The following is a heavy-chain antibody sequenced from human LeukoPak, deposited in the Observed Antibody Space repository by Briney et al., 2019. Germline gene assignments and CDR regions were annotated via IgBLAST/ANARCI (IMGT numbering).Heavy chain of an antibody. CDR3: ASSRRKWELLLDY. CDR1: GGSLSSYY. Sequence: SETLSLTCTVSGGSLSSYYWSWLRPPAGKGLEWIGRIYTSGSTNYNPSLKSRVTMSVDTSKNQFSLTLSSVTAADTAVYCCASSRRKWELLLDYWGQGTLVTVSS. D-gene: IGHD1-26*01. CDR2: IYTSGST. J-gene: IGHJ4*02. V-gene: IGHV4-4*07.